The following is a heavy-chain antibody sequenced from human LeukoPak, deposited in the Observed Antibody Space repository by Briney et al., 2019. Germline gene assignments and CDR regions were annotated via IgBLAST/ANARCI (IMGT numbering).Heavy chain of an antibody. CDR1: GFTFSSYG. CDR3: ARTITAATYGMDV. D-gene: IGHD6-13*01. Sequence: AGGSLRLSCAASGFTFSSYGMHWVRQAPGKGLEWVAVIWYDGSNKYYADSVKGRFTISRDNSKNTLYLQMNSLRAEDTALYHCARTITAATYGMDVWGQGTTVTVSS. CDR2: IWYDGSNK. V-gene: IGHV3-33*01. J-gene: IGHJ6*02.